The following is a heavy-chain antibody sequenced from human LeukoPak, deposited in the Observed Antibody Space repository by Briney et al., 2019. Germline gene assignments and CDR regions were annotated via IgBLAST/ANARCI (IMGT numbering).Heavy chain of an antibody. Sequence: GGSLRLSCATSGFTFSSYAMSWVRQAPGKGLEWVSAISGSGGSTYYADSVKGRFTISRDNSKNALYMHMDRVRAEDTAVYYCAKDVPPGSYPEAFDYWGQGTLVTVSS. CDR3: AKDVPPGSYPEAFDY. D-gene: IGHD1-26*01. V-gene: IGHV3-23*01. CDR2: ISGSGGST. CDR1: GFTFSSYA. J-gene: IGHJ4*02.